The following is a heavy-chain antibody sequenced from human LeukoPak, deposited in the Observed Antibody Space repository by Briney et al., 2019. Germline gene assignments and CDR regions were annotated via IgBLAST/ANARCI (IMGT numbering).Heavy chain of an antibody. D-gene: IGHD1-26*01. CDR1: GFTFSSYA. CDR2: ISGSGGNT. Sequence: GGSLRLSCAASGFTFSSYAMSWVRQAPGKGLEWVSAISGSGGNTYYADSVKGRFTISRDSSKNMLYLQMNSLRAEDTAVYYCAKASGSYPLYYDNMDVWGQGTTVTVSS. J-gene: IGHJ6*02. V-gene: IGHV3-23*01. CDR3: AKASGSYPLYYDNMDV.